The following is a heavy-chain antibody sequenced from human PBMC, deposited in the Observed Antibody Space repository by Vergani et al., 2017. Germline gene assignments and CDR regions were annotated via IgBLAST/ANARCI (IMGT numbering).Heavy chain of an antibody. D-gene: IGHD1-26*01. CDR2: TYYRSKRYN. CDR1: GDSVSSNSAA. V-gene: IGHV6-1*01. J-gene: IGHJ4*02. CDR3: AGVSEIVSAIDY. Sequence: QVQLQQPGPGLVKPSQPLSPTSAISGDSVSSNSAAWNWISKSPSRGLEWLGRTYYRSKRYNAYAVSVKSRITINPDTSKNQCSLQLNSVTPEDTALYYCAGVSEIVSAIDYWGEGCLVTV.